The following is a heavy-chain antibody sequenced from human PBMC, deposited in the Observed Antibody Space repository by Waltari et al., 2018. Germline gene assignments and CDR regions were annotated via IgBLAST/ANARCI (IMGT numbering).Heavy chain of an antibody. J-gene: IGHJ4*02. Sequence: QVQLKESGPGLVKPSETLSLTCTVSGGSISSYYWSWIRQPPGKGLEWIGYIYYSGSTNYNPSLKSRVTISVDTSKNQFSLKLSSVTAADTAVYYCARSSPYSSSWTVDYWGQGTLVTVSS. D-gene: IGHD6-13*01. CDR1: GGSISSYY. CDR2: IYYSGST. CDR3: ARSSPYSSSWTVDY. V-gene: IGHV4-59*01.